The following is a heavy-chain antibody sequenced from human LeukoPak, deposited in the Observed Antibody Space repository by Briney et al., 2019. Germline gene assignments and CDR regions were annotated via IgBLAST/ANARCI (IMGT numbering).Heavy chain of an antibody. CDR2: IMPTFDTA. CDR1: GGSFSSYA. J-gene: IGHJ4*02. Sequence: ASVKVSCKASGGSFSSYAFNWVRQAPGQGLEWMGGIMPTFDTANYAQKFQGRVTITTDESTSTAYVEFSSLRSEDTAMYYCATFYSSGYYFLYWGQGTLVTVSS. D-gene: IGHD3-22*01. CDR3: ATFYSSGYYFLY. V-gene: IGHV1-69*05.